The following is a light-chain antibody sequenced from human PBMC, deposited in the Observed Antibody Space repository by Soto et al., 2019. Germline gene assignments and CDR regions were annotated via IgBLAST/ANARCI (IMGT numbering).Light chain of an antibody. CDR1: QSVSSSD. V-gene: IGKV3-20*01. J-gene: IGKJ4*01. CDR3: QQYGSSPLLT. CDR2: GAS. Sequence: EVMLSQSPGTLSLSPGERATLSCRASQSVSSSDLAWYQQKPGQAPRLLISGASGRATGIPDRFSGSGSGTDFTLTISRLEPEDFAVYYCQQYGSSPLLTFGGGTKVDIK.